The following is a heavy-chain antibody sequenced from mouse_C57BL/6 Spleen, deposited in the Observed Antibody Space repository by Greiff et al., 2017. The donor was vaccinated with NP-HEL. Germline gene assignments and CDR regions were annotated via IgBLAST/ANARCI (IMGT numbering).Heavy chain of an antibody. CDR2: ISDGGSYT. J-gene: IGHJ1*03. V-gene: IGHV5-4*01. CDR1: GFTFSSYA. D-gene: IGHD1-1*01. CDR3: ARVDYGSRKTYWYFDV. Sequence: EVQLVESGGGLVKPGGSLKLSCAASGFTFSSYAMSWVRQTPEKRLEWVATISDGGSYTYYPDNVKGRFTISRDNAKNNLYLQMSHLKSEDTAMYYCARVDYGSRKTYWYFDVWGTGTTVTVSS.